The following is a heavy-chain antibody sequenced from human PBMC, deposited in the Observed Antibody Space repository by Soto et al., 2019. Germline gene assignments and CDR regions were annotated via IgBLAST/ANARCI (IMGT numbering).Heavy chain of an antibody. J-gene: IGHJ6*02. CDR3: ARERIAAAGQYYYYYYGMDV. Sequence: SVKVSCKASGGTFSSYAISWVRQAPGQGLEWMGGIIPIFGTANYAQKFQGRVTITADESTSTAYMELSSLRSEDTAVYYCARERIAAAGQYYYYYYGMDVWGQGTTVTVSS. CDR2: IIPIFGTA. D-gene: IGHD6-13*01. V-gene: IGHV1-69*13. CDR1: GGTFSSYA.